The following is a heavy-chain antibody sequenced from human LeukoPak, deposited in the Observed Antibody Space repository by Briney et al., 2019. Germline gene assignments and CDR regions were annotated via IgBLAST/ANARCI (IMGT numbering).Heavy chain of an antibody. V-gene: IGHV4-30-4*01. J-gene: IGHJ4*02. CDR2: VYYSGST. CDR1: GGSISSGDYY. Sequence: PSQTLSLTCTVSGGSISSGDYYWRWIRQPPGKGLEWIGYVYYSGSTYYNPSLKSRVTISVDTSKNQFSLKLSSVTAADTAVYYCARGYSYGLYDYWGQGTLVTVSS. CDR3: ARGYSYGLYDY. D-gene: IGHD5-18*01.